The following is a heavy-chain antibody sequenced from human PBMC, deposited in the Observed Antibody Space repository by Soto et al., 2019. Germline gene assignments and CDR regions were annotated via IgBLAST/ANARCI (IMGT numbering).Heavy chain of an antibody. Sequence: QVQLVQSGAEVKKPGSSVKVSCKISGGTFSRYSISWVRQAPGQGLEWMGGIVPIFGTRNYAQKFQDRVTITTDESATTAHMELSNLRSEDKAVYYCARPYEGGYSSNHHYYYALDVWGQGTAVTVSS. J-gene: IGHJ6*02. D-gene: IGHD3-22*01. CDR3: ARPYEGGYSSNHHYYYALDV. V-gene: IGHV1-69*01. CDR1: GGTFSRYS. CDR2: IVPIFGTR.